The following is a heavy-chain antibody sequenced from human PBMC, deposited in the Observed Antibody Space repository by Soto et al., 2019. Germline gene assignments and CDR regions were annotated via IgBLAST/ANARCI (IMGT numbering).Heavy chain of an antibody. V-gene: IGHV1-2*02. Sequence: ASVKVSCKASGYTFAGYYMHWVRQAPGQGLEWMGWINPNSGGTNYAQKFQGRVTMTRDTSISTAYMGLSRLRSDDTAVYYCAAAYPGTHYGMDVWGQGTTVTVSS. CDR1: GYTFAGYY. D-gene: IGHD1-1*01. CDR2: INPNSGGT. J-gene: IGHJ6*02. CDR3: AAAYPGTHYGMDV.